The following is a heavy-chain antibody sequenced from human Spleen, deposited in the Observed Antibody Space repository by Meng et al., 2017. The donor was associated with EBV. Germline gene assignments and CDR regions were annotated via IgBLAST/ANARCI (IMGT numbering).Heavy chain of an antibody. J-gene: IGHJ4*02. CDR2: VHYSGST. Sequence: QLELQDAGTGQVKPSEPLSLTCTVSGDSVSSFYYWAWLRQPPGRGLEWIGSVHYSGSTYYSPSLKSRITVSVDTSKNQFSLRLTSVTAADTALYYCARPFPSIVSPRLDPFSDWGQGTLVTVSS. V-gene: IGHV4-39*01. CDR3: ARPFPSIVSPRLDPFSD. CDR1: GDSVSSFYY. D-gene: IGHD5/OR15-5a*01.